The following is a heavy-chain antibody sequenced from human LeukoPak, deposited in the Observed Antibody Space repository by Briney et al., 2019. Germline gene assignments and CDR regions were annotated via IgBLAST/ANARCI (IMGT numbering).Heavy chain of an antibody. CDR2: INPNSGGT. V-gene: IGHV1-2*02. CDR3: ARDLSYYDSSGYCDY. Sequence: ASVKVSCKASGYTFTGYYMHWVRQAPGQGLEWMGWINPNSGGTSYAQKFQGRVTMTRDMSTSTVYMELSSLRSEDTAVYYCARDLSYYDSSGYCDYWGQGTLVTVSS. J-gene: IGHJ4*02. CDR1: GYTFTGYY. D-gene: IGHD3-22*01.